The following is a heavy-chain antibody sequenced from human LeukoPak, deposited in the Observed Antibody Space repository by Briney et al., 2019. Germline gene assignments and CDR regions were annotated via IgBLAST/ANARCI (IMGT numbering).Heavy chain of an antibody. CDR1: GGSTSTTNW. CDR3: ARGYYYDSSGYETNFDY. J-gene: IGHJ4*02. V-gene: IGHV4-4*02. D-gene: IGHD3-22*01. Sequence: SQPLSLTCAVSGGSTSTTNWRHWVRQPPRKGLEWIDEIYRTGSTNYNPSLKSRVTISVDKSKNQFSLKLSSVTAADTAVYYCARGYYYDSSGYETNFDYWGQGTLVTVSS. CDR2: IYRTGST.